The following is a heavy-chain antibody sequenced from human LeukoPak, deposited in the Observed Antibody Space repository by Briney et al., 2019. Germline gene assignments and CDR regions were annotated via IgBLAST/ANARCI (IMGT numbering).Heavy chain of an antibody. CDR3: ARSNSGYLDY. CDR2: IYTSGST. D-gene: IGHD1-26*01. CDR1: GDSISSYY. Sequence: SETLSLTCTVSGDSISSYYWSWIRQPPGKGLEWIGYIYTSGSTNCNPSLKSRVTISVDTSKNQFSLKVGSVTAADTAVYYCARSNSGYLDYWGQGTLVTVSS. J-gene: IGHJ4*02. V-gene: IGHV4-4*09.